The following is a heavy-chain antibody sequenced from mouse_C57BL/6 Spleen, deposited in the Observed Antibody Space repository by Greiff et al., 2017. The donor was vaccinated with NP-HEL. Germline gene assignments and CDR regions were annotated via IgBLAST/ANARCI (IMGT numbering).Heavy chain of an antibody. Sequence: EVMLVESGPGMVKPSQSLSLTCTVTGYSITSGYDWHWIRHFPGNKLEWMGYISYSGSTNYNPSLKSRISITHDTSKNHFFLKLNSVTTEDTATYYCARAGRGYYYAMDYWGQGTSVTVSS. J-gene: IGHJ4*01. CDR2: ISYSGST. D-gene: IGHD1-1*01. CDR3: ARAGRGYYYAMDY. V-gene: IGHV3-1*01. CDR1: GYSITSGYD.